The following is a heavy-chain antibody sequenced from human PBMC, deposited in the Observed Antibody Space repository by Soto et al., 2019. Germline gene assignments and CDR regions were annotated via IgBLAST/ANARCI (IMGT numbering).Heavy chain of an antibody. CDR2: IIPIFGTA. V-gene: IGHV1-69*01. CDR3: ARHYVTGTTATYYYYYGMDV. CDR1: GGTFSSYA. Sequence: QVQLVQSGAEVKKPGSSVKVSCKASGGTFSSYAISWVRQAPGQGLEWMGGIIPIFGTANYAQKFQGRVTITADEYTSTAYMELSSLRSEDTAVYYCARHYVTGTTATYYYYYGMDVWGQGTTVTVSS. J-gene: IGHJ6*02. D-gene: IGHD1-7*01.